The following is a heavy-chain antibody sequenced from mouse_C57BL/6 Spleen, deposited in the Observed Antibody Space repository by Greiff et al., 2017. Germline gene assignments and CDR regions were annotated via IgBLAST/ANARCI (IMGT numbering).Heavy chain of an antibody. D-gene: IGHD1-1*01. CDR3: ARSPTYYGSSYYYAMDY. CDR1: GFNIKNTY. J-gene: IGHJ4*01. CDR2: IDPANGNT. Sequence: EVQLQESVAELVRPGASVKLSCTASGFNIKNTYMHWVKQRPEQGLEWIGRIDPANGNTKYAPKFQGKATITADTSSNTAYLQLSSLTSEDTAIYYCARSPTYYGSSYYYAMDYWGQGTSVTVSS. V-gene: IGHV14-3*01.